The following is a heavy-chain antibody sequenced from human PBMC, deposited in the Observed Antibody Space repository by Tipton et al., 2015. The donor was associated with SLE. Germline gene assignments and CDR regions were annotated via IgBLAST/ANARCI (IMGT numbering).Heavy chain of an antibody. CDR1: GFTFSNAW. J-gene: IGHJ4*02. D-gene: IGHD7-27*01. CDR2: IKTKTDGGTT. Sequence: SLRLSCAASGFTFSNAWMSWARQAPGKGLQWVGRIKTKTDGGTTDYAAPVRGTFTISRNDSKNTLYLQMNSLKTEDTAVYYCTTDNLVVLTGGGFDYCGQCTGVTVSS. V-gene: IGHV3-15*01. CDR3: TTDNLVVLTGGGFDY.